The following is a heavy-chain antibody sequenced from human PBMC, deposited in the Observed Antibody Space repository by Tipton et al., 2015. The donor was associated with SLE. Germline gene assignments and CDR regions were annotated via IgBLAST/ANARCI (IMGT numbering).Heavy chain of an antibody. CDR2: IYYSGST. Sequence: TLSLTCIVSGGSISSYYWSWIRQPPGKGLEWIGYIYYSGSTNYNPSLKSRVTISVDTSKNQFSLKLSSVTAAYTAVYYCARWAGPTVNFDYWGQGTLVTVSS. CDR3: ARWAGPTVNFDY. CDR1: GGSISSYY. D-gene: IGHD4-11*01. J-gene: IGHJ4*02. V-gene: IGHV4-59*01.